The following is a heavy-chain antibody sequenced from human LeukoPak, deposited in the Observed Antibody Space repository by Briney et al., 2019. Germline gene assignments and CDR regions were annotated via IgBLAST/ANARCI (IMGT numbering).Heavy chain of an antibody. D-gene: IGHD6-13*01. CDR3: ARDMTSSSWPSMSV. CDR1: GYTFTSYD. V-gene: IGHV1-8*01. J-gene: IGHJ4*02. Sequence: ASVKVSCKASGYTFTSYDINWVRQAPGQGLEWMGWMNPNSGNTGYAQKFQGRVTMTRDTSISTAYMELSRLRSDDTAVYYCARDMTSSSWPSMSVWGQGTLVTVSS. CDR2: MNPNSGNT.